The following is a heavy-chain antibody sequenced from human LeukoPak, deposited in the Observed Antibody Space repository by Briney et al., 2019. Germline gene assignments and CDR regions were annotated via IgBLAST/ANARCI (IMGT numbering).Heavy chain of an antibody. V-gene: IGHV1-2*02. CDR2: INPNSAGT. D-gene: IGHD2-2*01. J-gene: IGHJ6*03. CDR1: GYTFTGYY. Sequence: ASVTVSCKASGYTFTGYYMHWVRQAPGQGLEWMGWINPNSAGTNYAQKFQGRVTMTRDTSISTAYMQLSRLRSDDTAVYYCARDAEYCSSTSCYRGYMDVWGKGTTVTVSS. CDR3: ARDAEYCSSTSCYRGYMDV.